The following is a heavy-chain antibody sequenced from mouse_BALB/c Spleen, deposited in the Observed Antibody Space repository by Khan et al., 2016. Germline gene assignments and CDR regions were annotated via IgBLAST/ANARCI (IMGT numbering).Heavy chain of an antibody. V-gene: IGHV14-1*02. Sequence: VQLMQSGAVLVKPGASVKLSCKASGFNIKDYYMHWVKQRPEQGLEWIGWIDPENGHTIYDPNFQGRATITADTSSNTAYLQLSSLTSEDTAVYYCARDYCGSDFDDWGAGTTVTVSS. CDR3: ARDYCGSDFDD. CDR1: GFNIKDYY. J-gene: IGHJ1*01. CDR2: IDPENGHT. D-gene: IGHD1-1*01.